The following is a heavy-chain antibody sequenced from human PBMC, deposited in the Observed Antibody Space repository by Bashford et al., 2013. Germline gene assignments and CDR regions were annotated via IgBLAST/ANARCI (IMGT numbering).Heavy chain of an antibody. CDR3: ARLHHAMDV. V-gene: IGHV5-51*01. J-gene: IGHJ6*02. CDR1: GYNFDSHL. Sequence: GESLKISCAASGYNFDSHLIGWVRQMPGKGLEWMGIFDPGDSDIRYSPSFQGQVTISADKSINTVYLQWSSLKASDTAMYYCARLHHAMDVWAKGPWSPSP. CDR2: FDPGDSDI.